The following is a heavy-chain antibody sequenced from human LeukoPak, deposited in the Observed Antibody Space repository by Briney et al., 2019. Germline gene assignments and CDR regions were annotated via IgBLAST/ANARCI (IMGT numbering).Heavy chain of an antibody. CDR1: GFTFSSYG. V-gene: IGHV3-48*01. Sequence: GGSLRLSCAASGFTFSSYGMHWVRQAPGKGLEWVSYISSSSSTIYYADSVKGRFTISRDNAKNSLYLQMNSLRAEDTAVYYCARGAAAYVDYWGQGTLVTVSS. J-gene: IGHJ4*02. D-gene: IGHD2-2*01. CDR2: ISSSSSTI. CDR3: ARGAAAYVDY.